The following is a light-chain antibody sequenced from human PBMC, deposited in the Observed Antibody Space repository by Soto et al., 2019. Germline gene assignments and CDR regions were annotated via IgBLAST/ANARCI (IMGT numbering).Light chain of an antibody. CDR1: TGAVTSGYY. CDR3: LLYYGGAWV. J-gene: IGLJ3*02. CDR2: TTT. Sequence: QAVVTQEPSLTVSPGGTVTLTCASSTGAVTSGYYPNWFQQKPGQAPRALIYTTTNKYSWTPARFSGSLLGGKAALTLSGVQPEDEAEYYCLLYYGGAWVFGGGTKLTVL. V-gene: IGLV7-43*01.